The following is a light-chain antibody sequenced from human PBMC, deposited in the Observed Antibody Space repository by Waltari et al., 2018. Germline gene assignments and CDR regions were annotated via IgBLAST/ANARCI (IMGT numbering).Light chain of an antibody. Sequence: EIVLTQSPGTLSLSPGERATLSCRASQSVSNNYLAWYQAKPGQAPRLLIYAVSPRATGIPDRFSGGGSGTDFTLTISRLEPEDFAVYYCQQYGGSPKYTFGQGTKLEIK. J-gene: IGKJ2*01. CDR2: AVS. V-gene: IGKV3-20*01. CDR1: QSVSNNY. CDR3: QQYGGSPKYT.